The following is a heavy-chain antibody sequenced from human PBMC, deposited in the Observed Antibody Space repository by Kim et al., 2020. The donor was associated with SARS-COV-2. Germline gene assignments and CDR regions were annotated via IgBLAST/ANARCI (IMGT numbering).Heavy chain of an antibody. J-gene: IGHJ4*02. D-gene: IGHD2-21*02. CDR2: INHSGST. V-gene: IGHV4-34*01. CDR1: GGSFSGYY. Sequence: SETLFLTCAVYGGSFSGYYWSWIRQPPGKGLEWIGEINHSGSTKYNPSLKSRVTISVDTSKNQFSLKLSSVTAADTAVYYCARVKGAHIVVVTAIRGYFDYWGQGTLVTVSS. CDR3: ARVKGAHIVVVTAIRGYFDY.